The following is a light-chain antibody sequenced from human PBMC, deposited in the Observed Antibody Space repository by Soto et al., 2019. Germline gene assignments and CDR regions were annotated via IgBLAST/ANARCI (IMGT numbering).Light chain of an antibody. CDR1: SSDVGAYNF. CDR3: CSYAGSSTFYV. Sequence: QSALTQPASVSGSPGQSITISCTGSSSDVGAYNFVSWYQQHPGQGPKLMIYEGSKRPSGVSNRFSGSKSGNTASLTISGLQAEDEADYYCCSYAGSSTFYVFGTGTKVTVL. CDR2: EGS. V-gene: IGLV2-23*01. J-gene: IGLJ1*01.